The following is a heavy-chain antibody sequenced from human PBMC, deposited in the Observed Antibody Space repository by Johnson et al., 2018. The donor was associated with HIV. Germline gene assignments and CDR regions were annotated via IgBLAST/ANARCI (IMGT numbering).Heavy chain of an antibody. CDR3: ARARTVVISRPDAFDI. CDR1: GFTVSSNY. D-gene: IGHD2-21*01. V-gene: IGHV3-30*03. Sequence: QMLLVESGGGLVQPGGSLRLSCAASGFTVSSNYMNWVRQAPGKGLEWVAVISYDGSNNYYADSVKGRFTISRDNSKNTLYLQMNSLRAEDTAVYYCARARTVVISRPDAFDIWGQGTMVTVSS. J-gene: IGHJ3*02. CDR2: ISYDGSNN.